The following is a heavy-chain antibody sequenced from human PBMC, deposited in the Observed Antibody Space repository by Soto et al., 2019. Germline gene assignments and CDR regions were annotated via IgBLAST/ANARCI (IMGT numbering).Heavy chain of an antibody. V-gene: IGHV1-8*01. Sequence: ASVKVSCKASGYTFTSYDINWVRQATGQGLEWMGWMNPNSGNTGYAQKFQGRVTMTRNTSISTAYMELSSLRSEDTAVYYCARGQRGYTVPLEYVWFDPWGQGTLVTVSS. J-gene: IGHJ5*02. D-gene: IGHD5-18*01. CDR1: GYTFTSYD. CDR2: MNPNSGNT. CDR3: ARGQRGYTVPLEYVWFDP.